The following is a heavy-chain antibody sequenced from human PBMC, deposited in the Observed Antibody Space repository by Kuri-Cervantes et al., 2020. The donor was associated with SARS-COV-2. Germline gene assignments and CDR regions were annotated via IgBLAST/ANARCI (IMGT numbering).Heavy chain of an antibody. CDR3: AKDGSSGWEDFDY. D-gene: IGHD6-19*01. V-gene: IGHV3-23*01. J-gene: IGHJ4*02. CDR2: FCGGGGST. CDR1: GFTFRTYA. Sequence: GESLKISCAASGFTFRTYAMSWVRQAPGKGLVWVSSFCGGGGSTYYADSVKGRFTISRDNSKNTLYLQMNSLRAEDTAVYYCAKDGSSGWEDFDYWGQGTLVTVSS.